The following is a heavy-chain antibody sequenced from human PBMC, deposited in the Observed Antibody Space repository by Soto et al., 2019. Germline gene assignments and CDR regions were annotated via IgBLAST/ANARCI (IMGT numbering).Heavy chain of an antibody. J-gene: IGHJ6*02. Sequence: GSLKISCEASGFTFSSYAMHWVRQAPGKGLEWVAVISYDGSNKYYADSVKGRFTISRDNSKNTLYLQMNSLRAEDTAVYYCARMGVVLRYFDWLEKPVPYGMDVWGQGT. CDR3: ARMGVVLRYFDWLEKPVPYGMDV. CDR2: ISYDGSNK. D-gene: IGHD3-9*01. CDR1: GFTFSSYA. V-gene: IGHV3-30-3*01.